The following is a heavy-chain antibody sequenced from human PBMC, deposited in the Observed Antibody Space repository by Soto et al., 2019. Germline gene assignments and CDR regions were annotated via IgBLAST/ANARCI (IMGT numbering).Heavy chain of an antibody. V-gene: IGHV3-21*01. J-gene: IGHJ6*03. Sequence: EVQLVESGGGLVKPGGSLRLSCAASGFSFSSYSMNWVRQAPGKGLEWVSSISSSSSYIYYADSVQGRFTISRDNAKNSLYLEITSLRAEDTAVYYCARDSLNSNSVFGYYYYYMDVWGKGTTVTVSS. CDR1: GFSFSSYS. CDR2: ISSSSSYI. CDR3: ARDSLNSNSVFGYYYYYMDV. D-gene: IGHD4-4*01.